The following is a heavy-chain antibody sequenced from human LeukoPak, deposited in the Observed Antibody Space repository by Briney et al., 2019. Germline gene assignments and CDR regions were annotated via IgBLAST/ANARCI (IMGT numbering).Heavy chain of an antibody. CDR3: ARHQNRVLPDY. J-gene: IGHJ4*02. Sequence: PSETLSLTCAVYGGSFSGYYWSWIRQPPGKGLEWIGEINHSGSTTYNPSLKSRVTISVDTSKNQFSLKLSSVTAADTAVYYCARHQNRVLPDYWGQGTLVTVSS. D-gene: IGHD1-14*01. CDR2: INHSGST. V-gene: IGHV4-34*01. CDR1: GGSFSGYY.